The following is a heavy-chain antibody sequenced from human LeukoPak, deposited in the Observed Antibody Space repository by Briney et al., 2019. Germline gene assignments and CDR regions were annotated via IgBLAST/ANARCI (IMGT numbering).Heavy chain of an antibody. CDR1: GFTVSSNY. D-gene: IGHD6-19*01. CDR3: ARQDESSGWSYFDY. CDR2: IYSGGST. V-gene: IGHV3-53*01. Sequence: GGSLRLSCAASGFTVSSNYMSWVRQAPGKGLEWVSVIYSGGSTYYADSAKGRFTISRDNSKNTLYLQMNSLRAEDTAVYYCARQDESSGWSYFDYWGQGTLVTVSS. J-gene: IGHJ4*02.